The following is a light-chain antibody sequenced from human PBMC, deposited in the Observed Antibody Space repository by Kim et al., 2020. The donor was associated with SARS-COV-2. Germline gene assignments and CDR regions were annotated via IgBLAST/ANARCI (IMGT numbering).Light chain of an antibody. CDR3: NSRDSSGNHWV. CDR1: SLRSYY. V-gene: IGLV3-19*01. Sequence: LGQTVRITCQGDSLRSYYASWYQQEPGQAPVLVIYGKNNRPSGIPDRFSGSSSGNTASLTITGAQAEDEADYYCNSRDSSGNHWVFGGGTQLTVL. J-gene: IGLJ3*02. CDR2: GKN.